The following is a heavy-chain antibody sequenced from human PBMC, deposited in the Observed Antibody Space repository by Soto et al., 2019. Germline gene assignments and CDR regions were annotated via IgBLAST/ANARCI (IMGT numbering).Heavy chain of an antibody. CDR3: AREIVTAGGNNYFDP. CDR2: VYHTGDT. J-gene: IGHJ5*02. D-gene: IGHD2-21*02. CDR1: GGTVASSHW. Sequence: QVQLQESGPRLVKPSGSLSLTCGVSGGTVASSHWWSWVRQSPSRGLEWIGNVYHTGDTNFNPSLQSRVTFSVDKSNNQFSRRLTSLTAADTAVYCCAREIVTAGGNNYFDPWGPGTLVTVSS. V-gene: IGHV4-4*01.